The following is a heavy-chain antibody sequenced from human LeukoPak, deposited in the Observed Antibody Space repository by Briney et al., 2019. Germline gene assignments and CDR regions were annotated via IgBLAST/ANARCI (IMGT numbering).Heavy chain of an antibody. CDR2: ISYDGSNK. V-gene: IGHV3-30*03. J-gene: IGHJ4*02. D-gene: IGHD4-23*01. Sequence: GRSLRLSCAASGFTFSSYGMHWVRQAPGKGLEWVAVISYDGSNKYYADSVKGRFTISRDNSKITLYLQMNSLRPEDTAVYYCARDPVAAGYYFDYWGQGTLVTVSS. CDR1: GFTFSSYG. CDR3: ARDPVAAGYYFDY.